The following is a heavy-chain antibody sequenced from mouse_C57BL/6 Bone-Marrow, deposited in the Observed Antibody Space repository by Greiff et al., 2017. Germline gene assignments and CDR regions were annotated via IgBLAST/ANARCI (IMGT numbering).Heavy chain of an antibody. J-gene: IGHJ1*03. D-gene: IGHD4-1*01. V-gene: IGHV14-4*01. Sequence: EVQLQQSGAELVRPGASVKLSCTASGFHIKDDYMHWVKQRPEQGLEWIGWIDPENGDTEYASRFQGKATITADTSSNTACLQLSSLTAEDTAVYCCTLGDWYFDVWGTGTTVTVSS. CDR3: TLGDWYFDV. CDR1: GFHIKDDY. CDR2: IDPENGDT.